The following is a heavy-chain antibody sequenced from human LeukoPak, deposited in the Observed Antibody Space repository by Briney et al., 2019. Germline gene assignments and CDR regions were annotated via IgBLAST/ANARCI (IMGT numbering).Heavy chain of an antibody. J-gene: IGHJ1*01. Sequence: ASVKVSCKVSGYTLTELSVHWVRQAPGKGLEWMGGFDPEDGETIYAQKFQGRVTMTEDASTDTAYMELSSLRSEDTAVYYCATSPRLLPTEYFQHWGQGTLVTVSS. CDR2: FDPEDGET. D-gene: IGHD2-21*02. CDR1: GYTLTELS. CDR3: ATSPRLLPTEYFQH. V-gene: IGHV1-24*01.